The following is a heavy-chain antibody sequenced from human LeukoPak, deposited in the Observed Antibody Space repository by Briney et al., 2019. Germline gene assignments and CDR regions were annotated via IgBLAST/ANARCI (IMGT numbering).Heavy chain of an antibody. CDR2: IREERGQE. D-gene: IGHD1-26*01. V-gene: IGHV3-7*01. CDR3: ASSGSYRFDY. Sequence: GGSLRLSCVASGLTVSNHWMSWVRQAPGKGLEWVANIREERGQEYYVDSVKGRFTISKNSAKNSLYLQMNSLRDEDTAVYYCASSGSYRFDYWGQGTLVTVSS. CDR1: GLTVSNHW. J-gene: IGHJ4*02.